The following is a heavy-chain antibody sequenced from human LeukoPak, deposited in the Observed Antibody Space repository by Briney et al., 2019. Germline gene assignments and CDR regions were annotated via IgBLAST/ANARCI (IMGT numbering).Heavy chain of an antibody. V-gene: IGHV3-74*01. Sequence: PGGYLRHSCEASGFTFNAYWMLWVRQPPGKGLIRVAGIDSDGINTGYAESVTGRFTVTRDNAKNTLYLQMNSLRVEDTAVYYCVRADYNLLWGQGTLVTVSS. J-gene: IGHJ1*01. D-gene: IGHD4-11*01. CDR3: VRADYNLL. CDR2: IDSDGINT. CDR1: GFTFNAYW.